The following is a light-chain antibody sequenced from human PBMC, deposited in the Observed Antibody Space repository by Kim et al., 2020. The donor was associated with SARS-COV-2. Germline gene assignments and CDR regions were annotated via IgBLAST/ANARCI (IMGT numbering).Light chain of an antibody. CDR1: QDISNQ. CDR3: QQYASRPST. J-gene: IGKJ5*01. Sequence: ASIGDRVTVTCHASQDISNQLNWYQQKPGKAPNLLIYDASTLETGVPSRFSGSGSGTNFTFTISSLQPEDIATYYCQQYASRPSTFGQGTRLEIK. CDR2: DAS. V-gene: IGKV1-33*01.